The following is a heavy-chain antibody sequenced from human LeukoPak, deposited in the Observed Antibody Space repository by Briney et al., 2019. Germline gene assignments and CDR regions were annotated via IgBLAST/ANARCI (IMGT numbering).Heavy chain of an antibody. J-gene: IGHJ6*03. D-gene: IGHD6-6*01. CDR2: IIPIFGTA. CDR1: GGTFSSYA. Sequence: SVKVSCKASGGTFSSYAISWVRQAPGQGLEWMGGIIPIFGTANYAQKFQGRVTITTDESTSTAYMELSSLRSEDTAVYYCARGYISSSSENYYYMDVWGKGTTVTVSS. CDR3: ARGYISSSSENYYYMDV. V-gene: IGHV1-69*05.